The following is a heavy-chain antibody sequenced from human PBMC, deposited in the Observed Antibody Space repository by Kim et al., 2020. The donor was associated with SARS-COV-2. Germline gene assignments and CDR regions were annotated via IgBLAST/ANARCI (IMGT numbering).Heavy chain of an antibody. D-gene: IGHD3-10*01. Sequence: ASVKVSCKASGYTFTSYYMHWVRQAPGQGLEWMGIINPSGGSTSYAQKFQGRVTMTRDTSTSTVYMELSSLRSEDTAVYYCARGGLKAYYYGSGSYWGNWFDPWGQGTLVTVSS. CDR3: ARGGLKAYYYGSGSYWGNWFDP. V-gene: IGHV1-46*01. J-gene: IGHJ5*02. CDR1: GYTFTSYY. CDR2: INPSGGST.